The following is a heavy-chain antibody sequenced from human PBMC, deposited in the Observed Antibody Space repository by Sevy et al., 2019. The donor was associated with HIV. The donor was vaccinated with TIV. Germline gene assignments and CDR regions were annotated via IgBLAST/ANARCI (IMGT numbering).Heavy chain of an antibody. J-gene: IGHJ2*01. CDR2: INHSGST. V-gene: IGHV4-34*01. CDR1: GGSFSGYY. Sequence: SETLSLTCAVYGGSFSGYYWSWIRQPPGKGLEWIGEINHSGSTNYNPSLKSRVTISVDTSKNQFSLKLSSVTAADTAVYYCARGLSARYYYDSSGPWYFDLWGRGTLVTVSS. CDR3: ARGLSARYYYDSSGPWYFDL. D-gene: IGHD3-22*01.